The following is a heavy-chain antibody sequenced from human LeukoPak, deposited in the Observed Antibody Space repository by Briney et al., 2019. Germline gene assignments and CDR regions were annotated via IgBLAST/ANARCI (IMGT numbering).Heavy chain of an antibody. CDR3: ARDPGIANGMDD. CDR2: IYYSGST. J-gene: IGHJ6*02. CDR1: GGSISPHY. V-gene: IGHV4-59*11. Sequence: PSETLSLTCTVSGGSISPHYWTWMRQPPGKGLEWIGYIYYSGSTNYNPSLKSRVTISVDTSKNQFSLKLSSVTAADTAVYYCARDPGIANGMDDWGQGTTVIVFS. D-gene: IGHD1-26*01.